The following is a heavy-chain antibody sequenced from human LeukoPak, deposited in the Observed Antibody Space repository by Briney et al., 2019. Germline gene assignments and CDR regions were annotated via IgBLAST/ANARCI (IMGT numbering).Heavy chain of an antibody. CDR3: ARDISTVTIYAFDI. CDR2: INQDGSEK. Sequence: GGSLRVSCSASGFPFSAYWMSWVRQAPGKGLEWVANINQDGSEKYYVDSVKGRFTISRDNAKNSLYLQMDSLRAEDTAVYYCARDISTVTIYAFDIWGQGTIVTVSS. D-gene: IGHD4-17*01. J-gene: IGHJ3*02. CDR1: GFPFSAYW. V-gene: IGHV3-7*01.